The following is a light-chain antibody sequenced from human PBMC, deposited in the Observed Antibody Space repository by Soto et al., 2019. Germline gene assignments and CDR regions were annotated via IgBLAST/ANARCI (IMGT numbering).Light chain of an antibody. V-gene: IGKV1-39*01. J-gene: IGKJ3*01. CDR2: EAS. CDR3: QQSYSTPPFT. Sequence: IMMTQSPSPLSASVGDRVDITCRTSQSVSSYLNWYQAKPGKAPKLLIYEASSLESGVPSRFSGSGSGTDFTLTISSLQPEDSATYYCQQSYSTPPFTFGPGTRVDI. CDR1: QSVSSY.